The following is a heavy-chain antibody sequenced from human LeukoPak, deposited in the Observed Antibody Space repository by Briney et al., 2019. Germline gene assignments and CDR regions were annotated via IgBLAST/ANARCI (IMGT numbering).Heavy chain of an antibody. Sequence: GGSLRLSCAASGFTVSSNYMSWVRQAPGKGLEWVSVIYSGGSTYYADSVTGRFTISRDNSRNTLYLQMNSLRGDDTAVYYCAKDVGKWESLHFFDYWGQGTLVTVSS. CDR1: GFTVSSNY. D-gene: IGHD1-26*01. CDR2: IYSGGST. CDR3: AKDVGKWESLHFFDY. J-gene: IGHJ4*02. V-gene: IGHV3-53*01.